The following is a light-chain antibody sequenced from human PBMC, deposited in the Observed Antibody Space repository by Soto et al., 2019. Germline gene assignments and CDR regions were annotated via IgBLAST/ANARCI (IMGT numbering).Light chain of an antibody. V-gene: IGLV2-8*01. CDR1: SSDVGGYNY. CDR2: EVS. J-gene: IGLJ3*02. CDR3: SSYAGSNTWV. Sequence: QSALTQLPSASGSPGQSVTISCTGTSSDVGGYNYVSWYQQHPGKAPKLMIYEVSKRPSGVPDRFSGSKSGNTASLTVSGLQAEDEADYYCSSYAGSNTWVFGRGTKLTVL.